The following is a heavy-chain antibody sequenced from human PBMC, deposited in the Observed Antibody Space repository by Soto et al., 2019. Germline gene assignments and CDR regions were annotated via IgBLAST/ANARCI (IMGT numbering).Heavy chain of an antibody. J-gene: IGHJ6*02. V-gene: IGHV3-15*07. D-gene: IGHD3-3*01. CDR2: IKSKTDGGTT. CDR1: GFTFSNAW. CDR3: TTELRWSGFGGGYYYYGMDV. Sequence: GGSLRLSCAASGFTFSNAWMNWVRQAPGKGLEWVGRIKSKTDGGTTDYAAPVKGRFTISRDDSKNTLYLQMNSLKTEDTAVYYCTTELRWSGFGGGYYYYGMDVWGQGTTVTVSS.